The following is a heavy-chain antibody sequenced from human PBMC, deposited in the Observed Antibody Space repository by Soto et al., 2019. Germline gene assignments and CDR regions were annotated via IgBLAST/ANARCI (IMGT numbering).Heavy chain of an antibody. CDR3: ARGSMWCGGYGMDV. CDR1: GYAFTTYD. Sequence: QVQLVQSGAEVKKPGASVKVSCKASGYAFTTYDINWVRQATGQGPEWMGWMNPNSGHTVYAQKFQDRVTVTRDTSINTAYMELSSLLTEDTAVYYCARGSMWCGGYGMDVWGQGTTVTVSS. CDR2: MNPNSGHT. D-gene: IGHD3-10*01. V-gene: IGHV1-8*01. J-gene: IGHJ6*02.